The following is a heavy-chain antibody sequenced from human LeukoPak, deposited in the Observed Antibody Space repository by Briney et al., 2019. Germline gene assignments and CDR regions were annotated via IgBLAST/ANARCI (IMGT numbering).Heavy chain of an antibody. CDR2: ISGSGGST. Sequence: GGSLRLSCAASGFTFSSYAMSWVRQAPGKGLEWVSAISGSGGSTYYAGSVKGRFTISRDNSKNTLYLQMNSLRAEDTAVYYCAKDRGSSSWQPSPKNYWGQGTLVTVSS. D-gene: IGHD6-13*01. V-gene: IGHV3-23*01. CDR1: GFTFSSYA. J-gene: IGHJ4*02. CDR3: AKDRGSSSWQPSPKNY.